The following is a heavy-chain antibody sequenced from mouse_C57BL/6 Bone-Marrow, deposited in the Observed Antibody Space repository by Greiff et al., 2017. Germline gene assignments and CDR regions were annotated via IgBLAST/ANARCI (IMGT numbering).Heavy chain of an antibody. Sequence: VQLQQSGPELVKPGASVKISCKASGYTFTDYYINWVKQRPGQGLEWIGWIFPGSGSTYYNEKFKGKATLTVDKSSSTAYMLLSSLTSEVSAVYFWARSSYYGNPFDYWGQGTLVTVSA. CDR2: IFPGSGST. J-gene: IGHJ3*01. CDR3: ARSSYYGNPFDY. CDR1: GYTFTDYY. V-gene: IGHV1-75*01. D-gene: IGHD2-10*01.